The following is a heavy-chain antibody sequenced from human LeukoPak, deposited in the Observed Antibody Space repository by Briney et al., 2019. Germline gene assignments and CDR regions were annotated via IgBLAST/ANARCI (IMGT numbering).Heavy chain of an antibody. V-gene: IGHV4-39*07. CDR2: IYYSGNT. CDR3: ARGARGGSYKRDYYYYYMDV. J-gene: IGHJ6*03. Sequence: SETLSLTCTVSGGSISSSSYYWGWIRQPPGKGLEWIGSIYYSGNTYYNPSLKSRVTISVDTSKNQFSLKLSSVTAADTAVYYCARGARGGSYKRDYYYYYMDVWGKGTTVTISS. CDR1: GGSISSSSYY. D-gene: IGHD3-16*01.